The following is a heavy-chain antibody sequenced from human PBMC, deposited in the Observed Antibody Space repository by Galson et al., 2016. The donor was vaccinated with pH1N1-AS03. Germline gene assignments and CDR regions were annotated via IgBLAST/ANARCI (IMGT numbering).Heavy chain of an antibody. Sequence: SVKVSCKASGYSFTDHDINWVRQTTGQGLEWMGWVVPSSGIAVYAQKFQGRVTMTRDTSISTVDMELRSLTAEDTAVYYCTRGVGIIGEYWGQGTLVTVSS. CDR3: TRGVGIIGEY. CDR2: VVPSSGIA. CDR1: GYSFTDHD. J-gene: IGHJ4*02. V-gene: IGHV1-8*01. D-gene: IGHD7-27*01.